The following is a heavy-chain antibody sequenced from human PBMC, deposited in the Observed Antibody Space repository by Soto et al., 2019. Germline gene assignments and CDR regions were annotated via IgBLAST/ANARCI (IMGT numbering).Heavy chain of an antibody. CDR3: ARDQDSSSWYYSVGMDV. V-gene: IGHV4-4*07. CDR2: IYTSGST. Sequence: QVQLQESGPGLVKPSETLSLTCTVSGGSISSYYWSWIRQPAGKGLEWIGRIYTSGSTNYNPSLKTRDTMSVDTSKNQFPLKLSSVTAADTAVYYCARDQDSSSWYYSVGMDVWGQGTTVTVSS. J-gene: IGHJ6*02. CDR1: GGSISSYY. D-gene: IGHD6-13*01.